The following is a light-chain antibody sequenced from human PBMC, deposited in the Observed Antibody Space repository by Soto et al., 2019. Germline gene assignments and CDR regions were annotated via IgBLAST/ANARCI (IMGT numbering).Light chain of an antibody. V-gene: IGKV3-15*01. CDR2: DAS. J-gene: IGKJ1*01. Sequence: EIVMTQSPATLSVSPGERATLSCRASQSVRSKLAWYQQKRGQAPRLLIYDASTRATGIPARFSGSGSETEFTLTISSLQYEDFAIYFCQQSDNWPRTFGQGTKVDIK. CDR3: QQSDNWPRT. CDR1: QSVRSK.